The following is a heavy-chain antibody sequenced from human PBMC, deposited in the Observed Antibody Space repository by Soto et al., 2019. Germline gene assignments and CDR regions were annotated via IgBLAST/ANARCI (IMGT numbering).Heavy chain of an antibody. CDR1: GFTFSDYY. CDR2: ISGTSDSI. J-gene: IGHJ4*02. CDR3: ARVGVVTAAGTSDY. Sequence: QVQLGDSWGGLVRPGGSLRLSCAASGFTFSDYYMSWIRQVPGKGLEWVAYISGTSDSIPYADSVKGRFTISRDNAKNSLYLQMNSLRAEDTAVYYCARVGVVTAAGTSDYWGQGTLVTVSS. D-gene: IGHD6-13*01. V-gene: IGHV3-11*06.